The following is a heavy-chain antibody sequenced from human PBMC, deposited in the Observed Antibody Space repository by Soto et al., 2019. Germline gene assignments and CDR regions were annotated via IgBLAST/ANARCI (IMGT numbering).Heavy chain of an antibody. D-gene: IGHD3-22*01. CDR2: INAGNGNT. CDR1: GYTFTSYA. Sequence: QVQLVQSGAEEKKPGASVKVSCKASGYTFTSYAMHWVRQAPGQRLEWMGWINAGNGNTKYSQKFQDRVTITRDTSASTAYMELISLRSEDTAVYYCARGSGYYYGDDYWGQGTLVTVSS. J-gene: IGHJ4*02. CDR3: ARGSGYYYGDDY. V-gene: IGHV1-3*05.